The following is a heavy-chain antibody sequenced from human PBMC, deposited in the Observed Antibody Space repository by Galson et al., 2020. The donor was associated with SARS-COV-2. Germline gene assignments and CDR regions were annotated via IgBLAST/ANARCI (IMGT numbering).Heavy chain of an antibody. D-gene: IGHD2-2*01. CDR3: ARYALAGYDFDM. V-gene: IGHV4-59*01. CDR1: GGSINGYY. Sequence: SETLSLTCTVSGGSINGYYWSWIRQPPGKGLEWIGYISYRGSTNYNPSLKSRVTMSLDMSKNQFSLKLTSVTAADTAVYSCARYALAGYDFDMWGQGTMVTVSS. J-gene: IGHJ3*02. CDR2: ISYRGST.